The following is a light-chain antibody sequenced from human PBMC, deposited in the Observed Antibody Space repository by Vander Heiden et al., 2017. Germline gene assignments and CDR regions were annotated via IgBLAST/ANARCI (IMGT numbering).Light chain of an antibody. J-gene: IGKJ1*01. CDR3: QQDGSSFT. CDR1: QSVSSSY. Sequence: ESVLTQSPGTLSLSPGERATLSCRASQSVSSSYLDWYQQKPGQAPRLLIYGASSRANGIPDRFSGSGSGTDFTLTSSRLEPEDFAVYYWQQDGSSFTFGQGTKVEIK. CDR2: GAS. V-gene: IGKV3-20*01.